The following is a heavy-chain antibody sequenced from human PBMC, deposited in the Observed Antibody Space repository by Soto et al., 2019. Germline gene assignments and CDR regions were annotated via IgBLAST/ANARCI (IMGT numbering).Heavy chain of an antibody. J-gene: IGHJ4*02. V-gene: IGHV1-18*04. CDR2: ISAGKGDT. CDR3: ARDGFTVISSVSVDY. CDR1: GYTFSSYG. Sequence: VQLVQSGAEVRKPGASVKVSCKASGYTFSSYGISWVRQAPGTGLEWMGWISAGKGDTNYAQKFQGRVSMTTDTSTSTAYMELRSLTSDDTAVYYCARDGFTVISSVSVDYWGQGTLVTVSS. D-gene: IGHD1-26*01.